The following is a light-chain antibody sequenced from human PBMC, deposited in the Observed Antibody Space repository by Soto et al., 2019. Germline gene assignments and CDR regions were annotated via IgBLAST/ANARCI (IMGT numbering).Light chain of an antibody. CDR3: SSYTTSTTQV. CDR2: EVR. CDR1: ISDVGSYNY. V-gene: IGLV2-14*01. J-gene: IGLJ2*01. Sequence: QSVLTQPASVSGSPGQSITISCTGTISDVGSYNYVSWYQQHPGKAPKLMIYEVRNRPSGVSDRFSGSKSVKTASLTIFGLQDEDEADYYCSSYTTSTTQVFGGGTQLTVL.